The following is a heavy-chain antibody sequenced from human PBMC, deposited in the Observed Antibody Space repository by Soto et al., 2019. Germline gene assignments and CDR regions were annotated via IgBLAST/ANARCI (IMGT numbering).Heavy chain of an antibody. CDR3: ARGPIIIPVAYFDY. D-gene: IGHD3-3*01. V-gene: IGHV1-18*01. CDR2: ISGYNGNT. J-gene: IGHJ4*02. Sequence: QVPLVQSGSEVKKPGASVKVSCKASGYTFTSYGISWVRQAPGQGLEWMGWISGYNGNTNYAQKLQGRVTMTTDTSTSTANMELRSLRSDDTAVYYCARGPIIIPVAYFDYWGQGSLVTVSS. CDR1: GYTFTSYG.